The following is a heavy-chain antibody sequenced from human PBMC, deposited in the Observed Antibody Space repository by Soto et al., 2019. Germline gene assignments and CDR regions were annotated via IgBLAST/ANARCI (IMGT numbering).Heavy chain of an antibody. J-gene: IGHJ4*02. V-gene: IGHV1-3*01. Sequence: ASVKVSCKASGYTFTSYAIHWVRQAPGQRLEWMGWINAGNGNTKYSQKFQGRVTITSDTSASTDYMELSSLRSEDTAVYYCARDLGGWTDYWGQGTLVTVSS. D-gene: IGHD6-19*01. CDR2: INAGNGNT. CDR3: ARDLGGWTDY. CDR1: GYTFTSYA.